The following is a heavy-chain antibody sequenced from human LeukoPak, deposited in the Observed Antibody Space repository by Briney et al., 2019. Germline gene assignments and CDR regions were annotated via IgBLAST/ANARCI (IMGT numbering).Heavy chain of an antibody. Sequence: ASVKVSCKASGGTFRTFAISWVRQAPGQGLEWMGIINPSGGSTSYAQKFQGRVTMTRDMSTSTVYMELSSLRSEDTAVYYCARDLEESYYDSSGYYIGYWGQGTLVTVSS. CDR3: ARDLEESYYDSSGYYIGY. CDR2: INPSGGST. CDR1: GGTFRTFA. V-gene: IGHV1-46*01. D-gene: IGHD3-22*01. J-gene: IGHJ4*02.